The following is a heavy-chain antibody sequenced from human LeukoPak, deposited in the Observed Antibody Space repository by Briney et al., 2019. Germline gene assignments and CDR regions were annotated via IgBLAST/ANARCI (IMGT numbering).Heavy chain of an antibody. V-gene: IGHV1-18*01. D-gene: IGHD3-10*01. CDR1: GYTFTSYG. CDR3: ARDYYNGFGESNNWFDP. Sequence: ASVKVSCKASGYTFTSYGISGVRQAPGQGLEWMGWISAYNGNTNYAQKLQGRVTMTTDTSTSTAYMELRSLRSDDTAVYYCARDYYNGFGESNNWFDPWGQGTLVTVSS. J-gene: IGHJ5*02. CDR2: ISAYNGNT.